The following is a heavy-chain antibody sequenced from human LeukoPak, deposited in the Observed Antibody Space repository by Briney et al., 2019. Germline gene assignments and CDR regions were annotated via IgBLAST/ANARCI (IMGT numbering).Heavy chain of an antibody. CDR2: INSDGTTT. V-gene: IGHV3-74*01. CDR3: ASKPMYYYYYYMDV. J-gene: IGHJ6*03. Sequence: GGSLRLSCAASGFTFSNYWMXXVRQAPGKGLVWVXLINSDGTTTNYADSVKGRFTISRDNAKNTLYLQMNSLRADDTAVYYCASKPMYYYYYYMDVWGKGTTVTVSS. D-gene: IGHD2-2*01. CDR1: GFTFSNYW.